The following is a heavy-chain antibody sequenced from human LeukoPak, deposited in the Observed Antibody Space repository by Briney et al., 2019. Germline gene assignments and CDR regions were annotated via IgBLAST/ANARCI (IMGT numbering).Heavy chain of an antibody. Sequence: ASVKISCKASGYTFRGNYIHWLRQAPGQGLEWMGWIDANNGDAKSAQKFQGRVTMSRDTSISTAYMDLSSLSPDDAAVYYCARDPSSVTLYFFDYWGQGTLVTVSS. D-gene: IGHD4-11*01. J-gene: IGHJ4*02. V-gene: IGHV1-2*02. CDR2: IDANNGDA. CDR1: GYTFRGNY. CDR3: ARDPSSVTLYFFDY.